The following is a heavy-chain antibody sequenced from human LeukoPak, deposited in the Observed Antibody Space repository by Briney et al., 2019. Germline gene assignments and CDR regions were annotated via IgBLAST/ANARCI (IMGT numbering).Heavy chain of an antibody. CDR3: ARDSGY. V-gene: IGHV3-48*01. CDR2: ISSSSSTI. Sequence: PGGSLRLSCAASGFTFSSYSMNWARQAPGKGLEWVSYISSSSSTIYYADSVKGRFTISRDNAKNSLYLQMNSLRAEDTAVYYCARDSGYWGQGTLVTVSS. J-gene: IGHJ4*02. CDR1: GFTFSSYS. D-gene: IGHD3-10*01.